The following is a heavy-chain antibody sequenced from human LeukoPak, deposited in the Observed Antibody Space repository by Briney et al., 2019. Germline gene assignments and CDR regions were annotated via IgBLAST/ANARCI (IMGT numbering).Heavy chain of an antibody. CDR2: IKQDGSEK. CDR1: GFTLSSYA. Sequence: RTGGSLRLSCAASGFTLSSYAMSWVRQAPGKGLEWVANIKQDGSEKYYVDSVKGRFTISRDNAKNSLYLQMNSLRAEDTAVYYCARDLNSMDGSGLLDVWGKGTTVTISS. D-gene: IGHD3-10*01. CDR3: ARDLNSMDGSGLLDV. V-gene: IGHV3-7*01. J-gene: IGHJ6*04.